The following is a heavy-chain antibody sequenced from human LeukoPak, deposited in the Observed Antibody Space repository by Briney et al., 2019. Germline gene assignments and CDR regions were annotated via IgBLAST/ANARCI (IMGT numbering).Heavy chain of an antibody. J-gene: IGHJ5*02. Sequence: SETLSLTCTVSGASISSDYWSWIRQPPGKALEWIGYVHHSGTANYNPSLESRVIISGDTSKNQLSLKLSSVTAADTAVYYCAKSPRADTYLFDTWGQGILVTVSS. V-gene: IGHV4-59*01. CDR3: AKSPRADTYLFDT. CDR2: VHHSGTA. CDR1: GASISSDY.